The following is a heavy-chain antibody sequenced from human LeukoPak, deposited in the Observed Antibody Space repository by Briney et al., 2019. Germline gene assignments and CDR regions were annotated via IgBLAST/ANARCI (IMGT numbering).Heavy chain of an antibody. CDR3: ARGGIAVADTDDAFDI. CDR2: INPSGGST. J-gene: IGHJ3*02. D-gene: IGHD6-19*01. V-gene: IGHV1-46*01. CDR1: GYTFTGYY. Sequence: ASVKVSCKASGYTFTGYYMHWVRQAPGQGLEWMGIINPSGGSTSYAQKFQGRVTMTRDMSTSTVYMELSSLRSEDTAVYYCARGGIAVADTDDAFDIWGQGTMVTVSS.